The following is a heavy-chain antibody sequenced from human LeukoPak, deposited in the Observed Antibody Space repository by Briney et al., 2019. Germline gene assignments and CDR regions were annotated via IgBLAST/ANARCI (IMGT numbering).Heavy chain of an antibody. CDR3: ARTGGDCSSGLCYYAMDV. D-gene: IGHD2-21*02. CDR1: GGSISSGGYY. V-gene: IGHV4-61*08. J-gene: IGHJ6*02. Sequence: SQTLSLTCTVSGGSISSGGYYWSWIRQPPGKGLEWVGYIHYTGSTDYNPSLRSRVTLSIDLSKNQISLRLSSVTAADTAVYYCARTGGDCSSGLCYYAMDVWGQGTTVTVS. CDR2: IHYTGST.